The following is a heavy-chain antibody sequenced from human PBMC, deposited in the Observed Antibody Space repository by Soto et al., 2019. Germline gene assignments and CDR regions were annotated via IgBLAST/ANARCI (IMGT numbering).Heavy chain of an antibody. Sequence: ASVKVSCKASGYTFTSYDINWVRQATGQGLEWMGWMNPNSGNTGYAQKFQGRVTMTRNTSISTAYMELSSLRSEDTAVYYCARGQYDFWSVLVEDAFDTWGQGTMVTVSS. J-gene: IGHJ3*02. D-gene: IGHD3-3*01. CDR1: GYTFTSYD. CDR2: MNPNSGNT. V-gene: IGHV1-8*01. CDR3: ARGQYDFWSVLVEDAFDT.